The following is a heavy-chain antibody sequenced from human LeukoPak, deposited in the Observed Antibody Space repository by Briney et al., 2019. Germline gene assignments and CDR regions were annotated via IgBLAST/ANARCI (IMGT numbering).Heavy chain of an antibody. CDR2: IYSDNT. D-gene: IGHD4/OR15-4a*01. V-gene: IGHV3-53*01. CDR1: GFTVSSNS. Sequence: PGGSLRLSCTVSGFTVSSNSMSWVRQPPAKGLEWVSSIYSDNTHYSDSVKGRFTISKDNSKNTLYLQMNSLRAEDTAVYYCARRAGAYSHPYDYWGQGTLVTVSS. CDR3: ARRAGAYSHPYDY. J-gene: IGHJ4*02.